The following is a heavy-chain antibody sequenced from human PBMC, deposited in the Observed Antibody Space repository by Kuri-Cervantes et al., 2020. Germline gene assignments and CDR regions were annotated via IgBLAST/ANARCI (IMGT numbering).Heavy chain of an antibody. CDR2: IKQDGSEK. V-gene: IGHV3-7*01. Sequence: LSLTCAASGFTFSSYWMSWVRQAPGKGLEWVANIKQDGSEKYYVDSVKGRFTISRDNAKNSLYLQMNSLRAEDTAVYYCAKEGDYGDYVDYWGQGTLVTVSS. D-gene: IGHD4-17*01. J-gene: IGHJ4*02. CDR1: GFTFSSYW. CDR3: AKEGDYGDYVDY.